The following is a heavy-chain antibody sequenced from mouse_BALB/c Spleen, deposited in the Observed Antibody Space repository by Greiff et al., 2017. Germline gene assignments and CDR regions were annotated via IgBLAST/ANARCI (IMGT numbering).Heavy chain of an antibody. CDR3: AKPGTSYWYFDV. CDR2: IWGGGST. V-gene: IGHV2-6-5*01. D-gene: IGHD4-1*01. J-gene: IGHJ1*01. Sequence: QVQLQQSGPGLVAPSQSLSITCTVSGFSLTDYGVSWIRQPPGKGLEWLGVIWGGGSTYYNSALKSRLSISKDNSKSQVFLQMNSLPTDDTAMYYCAKPGTSYWYFDVWGAGTTVTVSS. CDR1: GFSLTDYG.